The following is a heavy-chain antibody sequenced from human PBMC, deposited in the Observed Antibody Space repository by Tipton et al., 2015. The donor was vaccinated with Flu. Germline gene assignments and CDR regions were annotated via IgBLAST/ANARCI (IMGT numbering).Heavy chain of an antibody. J-gene: IGHJ5*02. CDR1: GYSISSGYY. V-gene: IGHV4-38-2*02. CDR2: FFHSGST. CDR3: ARDQRNRDHTGVNWFDP. D-gene: IGHD7-27*01. Sequence: GLVKPSETLSLTCDVSGYSISSGYYWGWIRQSPGKGLEWIGSFFHSGSTYYNPSLKSRVTISLDTSKNQFSLKLSSVTAADTAVYYCARDQRNRDHTGVNWFDPWSQGTLVTVSS.